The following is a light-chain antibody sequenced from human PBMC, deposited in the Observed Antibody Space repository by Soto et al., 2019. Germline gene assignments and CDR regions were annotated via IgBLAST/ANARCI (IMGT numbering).Light chain of an antibody. Sequence: DIQVTHSPSTLSASVGDRVSITCRASQSISSWLAWYQQKPGKAPKLLIYKASSLESGVPSRFSGSGSGTEFTLTISSLQPDDFATYYCQQYNSYSGTFGQGTKVDI. V-gene: IGKV1-5*03. CDR3: QQYNSYSGT. CDR1: QSISSW. J-gene: IGKJ1*01. CDR2: KAS.